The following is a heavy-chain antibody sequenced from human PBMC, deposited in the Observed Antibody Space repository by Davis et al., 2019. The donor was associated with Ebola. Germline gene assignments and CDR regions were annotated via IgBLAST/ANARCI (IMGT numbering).Heavy chain of an antibody. V-gene: IGHV6-1*01. J-gene: IGHJ4*02. CDR2: TYYTSKWHY. D-gene: IGHD1-14*01. CDR3: SRELHGNYYFDS. Sequence: QTPSLTSAISRDSPSINRAICNWVRQSPSRGLEWLGRTYYTSKWHYEYAVSVTSRISIKPDTSTNQFSLQLSSVTPEDTAIYFCSRELHGNYYFDSWGQGALVTVSS. CDR1: RDSPSINRAI.